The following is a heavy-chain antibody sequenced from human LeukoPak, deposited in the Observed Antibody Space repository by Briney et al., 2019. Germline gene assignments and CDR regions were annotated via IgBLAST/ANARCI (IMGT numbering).Heavy chain of an antibody. V-gene: IGHV1-69*04. CDR1: GGTFSSYA. CDR2: IIPIFGIA. Sequence: AASVKVSCKASGGTFSSYAISWVRQAPGQGLEWMGRIIPIFGIANYAQKFQGRVTITADKSTSTAYMELSSLRSEDTAVYYCARETGYYDSSGLDLWGRGTLVTVSS. D-gene: IGHD3-22*01. CDR3: ARETGYYDSSGLDL. J-gene: IGHJ2*01.